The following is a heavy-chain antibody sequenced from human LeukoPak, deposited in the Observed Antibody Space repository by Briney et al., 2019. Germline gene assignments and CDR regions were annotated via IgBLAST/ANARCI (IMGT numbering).Heavy chain of an antibody. CDR2: INPSGGST. CDR1: GYTFTSYY. Sequence: ASVKVSCKPSGYTFTSYYMHWVRQAPGQGLEWMVIINPSGGSTSYAQKFQGRVTMTRDTSTSTVYMELSSLRSEDTAVYYCARDRITIFGVGVFDYWGQGTLVTVSS. J-gene: IGHJ4*02. D-gene: IGHD3-3*01. CDR3: ARDRITIFGVGVFDY. V-gene: IGHV1-46*03.